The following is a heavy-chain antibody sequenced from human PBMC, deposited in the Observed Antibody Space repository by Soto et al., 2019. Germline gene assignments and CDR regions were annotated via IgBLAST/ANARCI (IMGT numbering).Heavy chain of an antibody. CDR3: AKDHPNSRSWYRGGFDY. Sequence: QVQLVESGGGVVQPGRSLRLSCAASGFTFSSYGMHWVRQAPGKGLEWVAVISYDGSNKYYADSVKGRFTISRDNSKNTLYLQMNSLRAEDKDVYYCAKDHPNSRSWYRGGFDYWGQGTLVTVSS. CDR2: ISYDGSNK. CDR1: GFTFSSYG. D-gene: IGHD6-13*01. J-gene: IGHJ4*02. V-gene: IGHV3-30*18.